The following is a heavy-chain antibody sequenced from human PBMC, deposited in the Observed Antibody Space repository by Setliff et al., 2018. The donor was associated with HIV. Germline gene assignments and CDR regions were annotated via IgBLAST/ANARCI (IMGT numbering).Heavy chain of an antibody. V-gene: IGHV1-18*01. CDR2: ISAYNGNT. J-gene: IGHJ3*02. Sequence: ASVKVSCKASGYTFTSYIMNWVRQAPGQGLEWMGWISAYNGNTKYAQKFQGRVTMTTDTSTSTAYMELRSLRSDDTAVYYCARSRYDSGGYPDAFGIWGQGTMVTVSS. CDR1: GYTFTSYI. CDR3: ARSRYDSGGYPDAFGI. D-gene: IGHD3-22*01.